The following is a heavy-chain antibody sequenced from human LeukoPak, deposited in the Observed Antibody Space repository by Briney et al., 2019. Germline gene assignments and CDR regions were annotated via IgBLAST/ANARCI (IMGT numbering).Heavy chain of an antibody. CDR2: NNRSGST. CDR1: GGLHRYYY. V-gene: IGHV4-34*01. D-gene: IGHD2-21*02. CDR3: ARGGFYCGDDCYVDY. J-gene: IGHJ4*02. Sequence: SETLSLTCAVYGGLHRYYYWSWNRQPPEKGLEWIGENNRSGSTNYNPALKSRVSISVDTSKNQFSLKLSSVTAADTAVYYCARGGFYCGDDCYVDYWGQGTLVTVSS.